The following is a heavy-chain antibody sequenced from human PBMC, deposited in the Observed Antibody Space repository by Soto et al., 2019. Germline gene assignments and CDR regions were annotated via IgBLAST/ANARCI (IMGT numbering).Heavy chain of an antibody. CDR2: INHSGST. V-gene: IGHV4-34*01. J-gene: IGHJ5*02. Sequence: PSETLSLTCAVYGGSFSGYYWSWIRHPPGKGLEWIGEINHSGSTNYNPSLKSRVTISVDTSKNQFSLKLSSVTAADTAVYYCARVDPIVVVPAALRSSWFDPWGQGTLVTVSS. CDR3: ARVDPIVVVPAALRSSWFDP. D-gene: IGHD2-2*01. CDR1: GGSFSGYY.